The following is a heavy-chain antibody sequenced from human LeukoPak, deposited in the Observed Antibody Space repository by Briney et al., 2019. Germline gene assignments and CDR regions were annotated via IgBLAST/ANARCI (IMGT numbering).Heavy chain of an antibody. D-gene: IGHD3-10*01. V-gene: IGHV3-74*01. CDR2: INSDGSST. CDR3: ARGGVSYYGSGSYSTTVDY. J-gene: IGHJ4*02. CDR1: GFTFSSYS. Sequence: PGGSLRLSCAASGFTFSSYSMNWVRQAPGKGLVWVSRINSDGSSTSYADSVKGRFTISRDNAKNTLYLQMNSLRAEDTAVYYCARGGVSYYGSGSYSTTVDYWGQGTLVTVSS.